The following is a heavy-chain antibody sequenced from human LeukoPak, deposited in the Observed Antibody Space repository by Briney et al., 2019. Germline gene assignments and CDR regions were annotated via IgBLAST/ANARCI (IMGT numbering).Heavy chain of an antibody. J-gene: IGHJ4*02. D-gene: IGHD2-15*01. CDR2: IYPSDSNT. Sequence: GGPLKISCKGSGYSSSNYWIGWVRQMPGKGLEWMGIIYPSDSNTRYSPSFQGQVTISPDKSISTAYLQWSSLKASDTAIYYWALNPQGYGGGGMCYIGYWGQGTLVTVSS. CDR1: GYSSSNYW. CDR3: ALNPQGYGGGGMCYIGY. V-gene: IGHV5-51*01.